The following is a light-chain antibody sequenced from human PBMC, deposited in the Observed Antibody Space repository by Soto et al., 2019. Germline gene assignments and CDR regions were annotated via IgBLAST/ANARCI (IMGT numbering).Light chain of an antibody. J-gene: IGKJ3*01. Sequence: DIQMTQSPSSLSASVGDRVTITCRASQSISSYLNWYQQKPGKAPKLLIYAASSLQSGVPSRFSGSGSGTDFTLTISSLQPEDFATYYCQQSYSTPVGFGPGTKVDIK. CDR1: QSISSY. V-gene: IGKV1-39*01. CDR3: QQSYSTPVG. CDR2: AAS.